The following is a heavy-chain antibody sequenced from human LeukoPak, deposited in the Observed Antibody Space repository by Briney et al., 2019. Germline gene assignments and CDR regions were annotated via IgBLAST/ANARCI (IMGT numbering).Heavy chain of an antibody. D-gene: IGHD3-9*01. CDR3: AKDDWLPSSPTVAGLGD. J-gene: IGHJ4*02. CDR1: GFTFSSYG. CDR2: IRHYGSDK. Sequence: GGSLRLSCAASGFTFSSYGMSWVRQAPGKGLEWVAFIRHYGSDKYYADSVKGRFTIFRDNSKTTLYLQMIRLRPDDTAVYYCAKDDWLPSSPTVAGLGDWGQGTLVTVSS. V-gene: IGHV3-30*02.